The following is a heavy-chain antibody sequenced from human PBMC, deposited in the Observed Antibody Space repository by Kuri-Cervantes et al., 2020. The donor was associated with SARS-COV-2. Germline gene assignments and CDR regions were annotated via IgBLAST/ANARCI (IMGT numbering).Heavy chain of an antibody. CDR3: ARGGDGYNFPTDY. CDR2: ISGSGGST. J-gene: IGHJ4*02. CDR1: GFTFSSYA. D-gene: IGHD5-24*01. V-gene: IGHV3-23*01. Sequence: GGSLRLSCAASGFTFSSYAMSWVRQAPGKGLEWVSAISGSGGSTYYADSVKGRFTISRDNSKNTLYPQMNSLRAEDTAVYYCARGGDGYNFPTDYWGQGTLVTVSS.